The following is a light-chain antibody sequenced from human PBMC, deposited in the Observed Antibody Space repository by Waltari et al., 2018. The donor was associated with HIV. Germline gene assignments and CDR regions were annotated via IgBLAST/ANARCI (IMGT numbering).Light chain of an antibody. CDR2: EVS. CDR1: SSDVATYKL. CDR3: CSYVSNVI. Sequence: QSALTQPASVSGSPGQSITISCTRTSSDVATYKLVSWYQQHPGKAPKLMIYEVSMRPSGVSDRFSGSKSGDTASLTISGLQAEDEADYYCCSYVSNVIFGGGTKLTVL. V-gene: IGLV2-23*02. J-gene: IGLJ2*01.